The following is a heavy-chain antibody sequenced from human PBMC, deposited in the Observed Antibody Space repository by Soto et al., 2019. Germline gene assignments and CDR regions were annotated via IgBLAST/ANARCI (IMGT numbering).Heavy chain of an antibody. J-gene: IGHJ4*02. Sequence: GASVKVSCEASGGTFSSYAISWVRQAPGQGLEWMGGIIPIFGTANYAQKFQGRVTITADESTSTAYMELSSLRSEDTAVYYCAREYYYGSGSYYFDYWGQGTLVTVSS. CDR1: GGTFSSYA. D-gene: IGHD3-10*01. V-gene: IGHV1-69*13. CDR3: AREYYYGSGSYYFDY. CDR2: IIPIFGTA.